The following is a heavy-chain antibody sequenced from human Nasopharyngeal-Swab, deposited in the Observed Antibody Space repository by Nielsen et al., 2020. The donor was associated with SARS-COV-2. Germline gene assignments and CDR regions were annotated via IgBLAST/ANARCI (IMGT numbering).Heavy chain of an antibody. J-gene: IGHJ6*02. D-gene: IGHD3-16*02. CDR1: GYTFTGYY. V-gene: IGHV1-2*06. CDR2: INPNSGGT. CDR3: ARSARYYDYVWGSYRQSGMDV. Sequence: ASVKVSCKASGYTFTGYYMHWVRQAPGQGLEWMGRINPNSGGTNYAQKFRGRVTMTRNTSISTAYMELSSLRSEDTAVYYCARSARYYDYVWGSYRQSGMDVWGQGTTVTVSS.